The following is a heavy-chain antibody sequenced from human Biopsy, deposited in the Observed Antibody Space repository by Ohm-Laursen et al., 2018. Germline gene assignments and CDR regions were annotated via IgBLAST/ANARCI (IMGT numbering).Heavy chain of an antibody. CDR1: GGSINSYY. CDR3: VRGGSGSFPFDY. V-gene: IGHV4-4*07. Sequence: GTLSLTCTVSGGSINSYYWSWMRRPAGKGLEWIGRLFTSGTTNYSPSLNNRVTMSVDTSKNQFSLRLTSVTAADTTVYYCVRGGSGSFPFDYWGPGTLVTVSS. J-gene: IGHJ4*02. CDR2: LFTSGTT. D-gene: IGHD3-10*01.